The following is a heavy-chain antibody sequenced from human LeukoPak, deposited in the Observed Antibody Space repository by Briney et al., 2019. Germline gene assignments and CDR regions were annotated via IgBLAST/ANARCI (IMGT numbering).Heavy chain of an antibody. CDR3: ARDLGYYGSGSYYKGYYYYMDV. J-gene: IGHJ6*03. V-gene: IGHV1-18*01. CDR2: ISAYNGNT. Sequence: ASVKVSCKASGYTFTSYGISWVRQAPGQGLEWMGWISAYNGNTNYAQKLQGRVTMTTDTSTSTAYMELRSLRSDDTAVYYCARDLGYYGSGSYYKGYYYYMDVWGKGTTVTMSS. D-gene: IGHD3-10*01. CDR1: GYTFTSYG.